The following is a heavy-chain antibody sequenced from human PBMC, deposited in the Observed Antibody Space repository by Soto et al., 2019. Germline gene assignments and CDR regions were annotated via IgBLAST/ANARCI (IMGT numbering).Heavy chain of an antibody. CDR1: GYTFTSYA. D-gene: IGHD3-3*01. CDR2: INAGNGNA. Sequence: GASVKVSCKASGYTFTSYAMHWVRQAPGQRLEWMGWINAGNGNANYSQKFQGRVTITADESASTAYMELSSLRSEDTAVYYCAREGSGDDFWSGYLYYGMDVWGQGTTVTVSS. CDR3: AREGSGDDFWSGYLYYGMDV. J-gene: IGHJ6*02. V-gene: IGHV1-3*01.